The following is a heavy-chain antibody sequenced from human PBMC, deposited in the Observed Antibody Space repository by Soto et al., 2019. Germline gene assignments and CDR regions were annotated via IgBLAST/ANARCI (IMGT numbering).Heavy chain of an antibody. Sequence: TGGSLRLSYAASGFTVSSNYMSWVRQDPGKGLERVSVIYSGGSTYYADFVKGRFTSSRDNSKNTRYLQMNSLRAEYTAVYYCARDLVSTLFTVTYYYGMDVWGQGTTVTVSS. CDR3: ARDLVSTLFTVTYYYGMDV. CDR1: GFTVSSNY. J-gene: IGHJ6*02. D-gene: IGHD4-17*01. V-gene: IGHV3-66*01. CDR2: IYSGGST.